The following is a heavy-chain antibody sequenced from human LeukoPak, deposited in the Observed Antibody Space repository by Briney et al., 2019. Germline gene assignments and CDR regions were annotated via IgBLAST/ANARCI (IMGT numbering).Heavy chain of an antibody. J-gene: IGHJ4*02. CDR3: ARPRGYSYGYLVY. CDR2: INHSGST. D-gene: IGHD5-18*01. CDR1: GGSISGGSYY. Sequence: SETLSLTCTVSGGSISGGSYYWGWIRQPPGKGLEWIGEINHSGSTNYNPSLKSRVTISVDTSKNQFSLKLSSVTAADTAMYYCARPRGYSYGYLVYWGQGTLVTVSS. V-gene: IGHV4-39*07.